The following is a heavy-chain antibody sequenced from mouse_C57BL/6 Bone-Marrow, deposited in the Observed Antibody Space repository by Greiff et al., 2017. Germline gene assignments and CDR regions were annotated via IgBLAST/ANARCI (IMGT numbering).Heavy chain of an antibody. V-gene: IGHV1-50*01. J-gene: IGHJ2*01. CDR2: IDPSDSYT. D-gene: IGHD1-1*01. CDR1: GYTFTSYW. CDR3: ARRGSDY. Sequence: QVQLQQPGAELVKPGASVKLSCKASGYTFTSYWMQWVKQRPGQGLEWIGEIDPSDSYTNYNQKFKGKATLTVDTSSSTAYMQLSSLTSEDSAVDYCARRGSDYWGQGTTLTVSS.